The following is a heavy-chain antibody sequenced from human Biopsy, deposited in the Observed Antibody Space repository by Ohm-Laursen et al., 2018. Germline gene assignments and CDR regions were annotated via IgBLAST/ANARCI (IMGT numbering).Heavy chain of an antibody. Sequence: SLRLSCAAFGFTFSIYGMHWVRQAPGKGLEWVAVIWYGGSNKYYADSVKGRFTISRDDPKNTLYLQMNSLRAEDTAVYYCAREGDNSSGYTPHYFDYWGQGTLVTVSS. V-gene: IGHV3-33*01. D-gene: IGHD3-22*01. CDR3: AREGDNSSGYTPHYFDY. CDR2: IWYGGSNK. CDR1: GFTFSIYG. J-gene: IGHJ4*02.